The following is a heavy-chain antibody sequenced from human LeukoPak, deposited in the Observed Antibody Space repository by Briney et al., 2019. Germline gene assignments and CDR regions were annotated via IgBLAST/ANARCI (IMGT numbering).Heavy chain of an antibody. Sequence: HPGGSLRLSCAAAGFTFSDHYMDWVRQAPGKGLEWVGRTRNKADGHTTEYAASVKGTFTISRDDSKKSLYLQMKSLKTEDTAVYFCARLSSTYYYFDYWGQGALVTVSS. CDR2: TRNKADGHTT. D-gene: IGHD2-2*01. J-gene: IGHJ4*02. CDR1: GFTFSDHY. V-gene: IGHV3-72*01. CDR3: ARLSSTYYYFDY.